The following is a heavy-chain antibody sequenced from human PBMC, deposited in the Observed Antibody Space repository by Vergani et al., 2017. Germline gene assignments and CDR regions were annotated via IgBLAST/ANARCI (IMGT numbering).Heavy chain of an antibody. CDR1: GFTFSSYA. D-gene: IGHD3-22*01. CDR3: AKDEAGYYDSSGYYGNY. CDR2: ISGSGGST. J-gene: IGHJ4*02. Sequence: EVQLLESGGGLVQPGGSLRLSCAASGFTFSSYAMSWVRPAPGEGLEWVSAISGSGGSTYYADSVKGRFTISRDNSKNTLYLQMNSLRAEDTAVYYCAKDEAGYYDSSGYYGNYWGQGTLVTVSS. V-gene: IGHV3-23*01.